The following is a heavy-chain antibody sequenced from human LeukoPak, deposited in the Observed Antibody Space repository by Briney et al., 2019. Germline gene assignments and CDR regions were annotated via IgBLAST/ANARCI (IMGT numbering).Heavy chain of an antibody. J-gene: IGHJ5*02. CDR3: ARDLGYDFWSGPGWFDP. D-gene: IGHD3-3*01. V-gene: IGHV4-59*01. CDR1: GGSISSYY. Sequence: PSETLSLTCTVSGGSISSYYWSWIRQPPGKGLEWIGYIYYSGSTNYNPSLKSRVTISVDTSKNQFSLKLSSVTAADTAVYYCARDLGYDFWSGPGWFDPWGQGTPVTVSS. CDR2: IYYSGST.